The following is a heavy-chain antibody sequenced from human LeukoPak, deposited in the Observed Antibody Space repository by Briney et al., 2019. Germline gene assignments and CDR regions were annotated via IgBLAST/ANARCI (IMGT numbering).Heavy chain of an antibody. CDR1: GGSFSGYY. V-gene: IGHV4-34*01. CDR3: ARVSVLYGMDV. CDR2: INHSGST. J-gene: IGHJ6*02. Sequence: SETLSLTCAVYGGSFSGYYWSWIRQPPGKGLEWIGEINHSGSTNYNPSLKSRVTMSVDTSKNQFSLKLSSVTAADTAVYYCARVSVLYGMDVWGQGTTVTVSS.